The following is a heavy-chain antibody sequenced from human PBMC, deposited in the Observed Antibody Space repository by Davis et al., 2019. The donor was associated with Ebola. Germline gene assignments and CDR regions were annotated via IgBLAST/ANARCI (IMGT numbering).Heavy chain of an antibody. CDR1: GFSFSNSD. CDR3: ARGNNYAGDY. D-gene: IGHD4-11*01. CDR2: IYNDGSRT. V-gene: IGHV3-74*01. Sequence: GESLKISCEGTGFSFSNSDMNWVRQAPGKGLVWVSRIYNDGSRTTYADSVKGRFTISRDNAKNTLYLQMDSLRAEDTAVYYCARGNNYAGDYWGQGTLVTVSS. J-gene: IGHJ4*02.